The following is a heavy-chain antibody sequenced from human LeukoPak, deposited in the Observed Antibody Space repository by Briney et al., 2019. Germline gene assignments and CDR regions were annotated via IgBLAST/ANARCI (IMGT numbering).Heavy chain of an antibody. V-gene: IGHV3-21*01. Sequence: GSLRLSFAASGFTFRSYSMNWVRQAPGKGLEWASSISSSSSYIYYADSVKGRFTISRDNAKNSLYLQMNSLRAEDTAVYYCARDSPTKNFDYWGQGTLVTVSS. CDR2: ISSSSSYI. D-gene: IGHD5-12*01. J-gene: IGHJ4*02. CDR3: ARDSPTKNFDY. CDR1: GFTFRSYS.